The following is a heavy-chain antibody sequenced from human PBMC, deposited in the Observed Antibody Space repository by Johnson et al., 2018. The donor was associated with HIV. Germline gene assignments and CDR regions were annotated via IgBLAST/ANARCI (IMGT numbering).Heavy chain of an antibody. CDR2: IYSGGST. J-gene: IGHJ3*02. CDR3: ARDIMADTALDPGFAFDI. D-gene: IGHD3-16*01. Sequence: VQLVESGGGLIQPGGSLRLSCAVSGFTVSTKYMTWVRQAPGKGLEWVSVIYSGGSTYYTDSVKGRFTISRDNSKNTLYLQMNSLRAEDTAVYYCARDIMADTALDPGFAFDIWGQGTMVTVSS. CDR1: GFTVSTKY. V-gene: IGHV3-53*01.